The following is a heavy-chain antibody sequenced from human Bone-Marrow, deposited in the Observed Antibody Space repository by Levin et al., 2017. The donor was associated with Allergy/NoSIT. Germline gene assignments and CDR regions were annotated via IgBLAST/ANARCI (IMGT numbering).Heavy chain of an antibody. CDR2: ISSSSSYI. CDR1: GFTFSSYS. V-gene: IGHV3-21*01. Sequence: GGSLRLSCAASGFTFSSYSMNWVRQAPGKGLEWVSSISSSSSYIYYADSVKGRFTISRDNAKNSLYLQMNSLRAEDTAVYYCARLLQTFPKDFDLWGRGTLVTVSS. D-gene: IGHD2-21*01. CDR3: ARLLQTFPKDFDL. J-gene: IGHJ2*01.